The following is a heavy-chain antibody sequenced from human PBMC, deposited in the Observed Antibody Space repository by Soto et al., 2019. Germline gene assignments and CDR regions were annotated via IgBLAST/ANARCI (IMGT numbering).Heavy chain of an antibody. J-gene: IGHJ4*02. V-gene: IGHV4-59*08. D-gene: IGHD6-19*01. CDR1: GVSISSYY. Sequence: SETLPLTWTVSGVSISSYYWSWILLPPGKGLEWIGYIYYSGSTNYNPSLKSRVTISVDTSKNQFSLKLSSVTAADTAVDYCARLPDRSGWCDYYGQGTLVTVSS. CDR3: ARLPDRSGWCDY. CDR2: IYYSGST.